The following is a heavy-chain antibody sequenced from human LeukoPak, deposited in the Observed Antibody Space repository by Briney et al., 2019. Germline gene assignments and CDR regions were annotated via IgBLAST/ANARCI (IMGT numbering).Heavy chain of an antibody. CDR2: INPSGGTT. D-gene: IGHD3-22*01. CDR3: ARGPYITMIGPDAFDI. Sequence: GASVTVSLKGSVYTFTNYYIHWVRQAHGQGGEGMGLINPSGGTTRYAQKFQGRVTMSRDTSTSPVYMELSSLRSEDTAVYYCARGPYITMIGPDAFDIWGQGTMVTVSS. V-gene: IGHV1-46*01. CDR1: VYTFTNYY. J-gene: IGHJ3*02.